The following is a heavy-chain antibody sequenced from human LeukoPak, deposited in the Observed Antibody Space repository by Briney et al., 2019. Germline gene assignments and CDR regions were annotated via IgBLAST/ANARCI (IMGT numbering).Heavy chain of an antibody. D-gene: IGHD3-10*01. V-gene: IGHV1-69*02. CDR2: IIPILGIA. CDR1: GYTLTELS. J-gene: IGHJ3*02. CDR3: AGGEDAFDI. Sequence: SVKVSCKVSGYTLTELSMHWVRQAPGQGLEWMGRIIPILGIANYAQKFQGRVTITADKSTSTAYMELSSLRSEDTAVYYCAGGEDAFDIWGQGTMVTVSS.